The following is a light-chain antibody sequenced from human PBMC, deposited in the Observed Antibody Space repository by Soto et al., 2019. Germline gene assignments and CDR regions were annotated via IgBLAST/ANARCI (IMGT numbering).Light chain of an antibody. CDR2: DAS. CDR1: QSIRHF. V-gene: IGKV3-11*01. CDR3: QQYNNWPPVT. Sequence: EIVLTQSPATLSLSPGERATLSCRASQSIRHFLGWYQQKPGQAPRLLIYDASNRATGIPPRFSGSGSGTDFTLTISSLEPEDFAVYYCQQYNNWPPVTFGGGTKV. J-gene: IGKJ4*01.